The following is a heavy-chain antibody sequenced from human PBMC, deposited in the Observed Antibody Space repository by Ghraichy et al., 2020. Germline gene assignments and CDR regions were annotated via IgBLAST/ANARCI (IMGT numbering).Heavy chain of an antibody. CDR2: IKQDGSEK. V-gene: IGHV3-7*03. J-gene: IGHJ4*02. D-gene: IGHD2-15*01. Sequence: GGSLRLSCAASGFTFSRYWMSWFRQAPGKGLEWVANIKQDGSEKYYVDSVKGRFTISRDNAKNSLYLQMNSLRAEDTAVYYCARRIVVVVAATYYFGSGSGFDYWGQGTLVTVSS. CDR1: GFTFSRYW. CDR3: ARRIVVVVAATYYFGSGSGFDY.